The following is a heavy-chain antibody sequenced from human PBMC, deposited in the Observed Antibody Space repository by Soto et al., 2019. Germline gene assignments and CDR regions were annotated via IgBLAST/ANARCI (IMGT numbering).Heavy chain of an antibody. CDR3: ARGGGEAGDFEY. J-gene: IGHJ4*02. CDR2: MSSGSIGSTYI. V-gene: IGHV3-11*06. D-gene: IGHD3-10*01. CDR1: VFIFSDYY. Sequence: VGSLRLSCASSVFIFSDYYMSCIRQSPGKWLEWVSYMSSGSIGSTYIEYADSVKGRFTISRDNAKNSVYLQMNSLRAEDTAVYYCARGGGEAGDFEYWGQGTLVIVSS.